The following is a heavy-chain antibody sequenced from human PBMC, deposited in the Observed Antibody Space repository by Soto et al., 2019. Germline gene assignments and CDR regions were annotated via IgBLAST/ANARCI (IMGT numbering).Heavy chain of an antibody. D-gene: IGHD3-3*01. CDR3: ARDRGRVTIFGVVKGLGMDV. Sequence: SQTLSLTCDISGDRVSSNIAAWNWIRQSPSRGLEWLGRTYYRSKWYNDYAVSVKSRITINPDTSKNQFSLQLNSVTPEDTAVYYCARDRGRVTIFGVVKGLGMDVWGQGTTVTVSS. CDR2: TYYRSKWYN. V-gene: IGHV6-1*01. J-gene: IGHJ6*02. CDR1: GDRVSSNIAA.